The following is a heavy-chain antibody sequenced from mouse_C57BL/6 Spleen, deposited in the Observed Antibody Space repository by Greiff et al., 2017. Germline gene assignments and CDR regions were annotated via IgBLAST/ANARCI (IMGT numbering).Heavy chain of an antibody. Sequence: QVQLQQSGPELVKPGASVKISCKASGYAFSSSWMNWVKQRPGKGLEWIGRIYPGDGDTNYNGKFKGKATLTADKSSSTAYMQLSSLTSEDSAVYFCARMTNYYGSSYGGFYYAMDYWGQGTSVTVSS. CDR2: IYPGDGDT. V-gene: IGHV1-82*01. CDR1: GYAFSSSW. J-gene: IGHJ4*01. D-gene: IGHD1-1*01. CDR3: ARMTNYYGSSYGGFYYAMDY.